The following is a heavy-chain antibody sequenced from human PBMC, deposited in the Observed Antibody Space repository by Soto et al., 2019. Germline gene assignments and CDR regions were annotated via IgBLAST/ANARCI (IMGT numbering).Heavy chain of an antibody. J-gene: IGHJ6*02. Sequence: SVELSCEESGGTHSNYACSWVRQATRQGLEWVGGTIPIFGAVIYAQNFQRRVTITADESTSTAYMELSSLRSEDTAVYHCASRFLEWSPPPPYYYYGMDVWGQGTTVTVSS. V-gene: IGHV1-69*13. CDR3: ASRFLEWSPPPPYYYYGMDV. CDR1: GGTHSNYA. D-gene: IGHD3-3*01. CDR2: TIPIFGAV.